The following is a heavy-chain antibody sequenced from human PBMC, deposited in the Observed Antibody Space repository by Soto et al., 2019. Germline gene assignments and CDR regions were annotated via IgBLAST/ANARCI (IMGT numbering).Heavy chain of an antibody. CDR2: IFSSGST. D-gene: IGHD2-2*01. V-gene: IGHV4-59*01. Sequence: QVQLQESGPGLVKPSETLSLTCTVSGDSISSFYWTWIRQPPGKGLEWVGSIFSSGSTNYNPSLKSRVTISVDPSENQFSLKLTSVTAADTAVYYCARVGYCSSTPCWPIGYFEYWGQGTLVTVSS. CDR1: GDSISSFY. J-gene: IGHJ4*02. CDR3: ARVGYCSSTPCWPIGYFEY.